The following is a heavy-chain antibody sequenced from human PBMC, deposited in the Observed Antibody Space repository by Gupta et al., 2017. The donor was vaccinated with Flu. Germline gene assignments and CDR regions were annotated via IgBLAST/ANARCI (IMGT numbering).Heavy chain of an antibody. CDR1: GFDFRIYA. V-gene: IGHV3-33*01. J-gene: IGHJ6*02. D-gene: IGHD2-21*01. CDR2: IWFDGTKE. Sequence: QVQLVESGGGVVQPGRSLRLTCAASGFDFRIYAMHWVRQAPGKGLQWVAVIWFDGTKEYYADSVKGRFTISRDSSTLFLQMNSLRAEDTALYYCARDLGSSGGDFYSYGMDVWGQGTKVTVSS. CDR3: ARDLGSSGGDFYSYGMDV.